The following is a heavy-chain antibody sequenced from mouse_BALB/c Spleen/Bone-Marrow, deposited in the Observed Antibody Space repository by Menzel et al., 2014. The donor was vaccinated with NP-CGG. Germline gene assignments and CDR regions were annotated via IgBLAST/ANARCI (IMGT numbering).Heavy chain of an antibody. D-gene: IGHD2-13*01. J-gene: IGHJ4*01. CDR3: AGVYGDYDAMDY. V-gene: IGHV1-4*01. CDR2: INPSSGYT. CDR1: GYTFTTYT. Sequence: QVQLQQSGAELARPGASVKMSCRASGYTFTTYTMHWVKQRPGQGLEWIGYINPSSGYTYYNQKFKDKATLTADKSSSAAYLRLSSLTSEDFAVYYCAGVYGDYDAMDYWGQGTSVTVSS.